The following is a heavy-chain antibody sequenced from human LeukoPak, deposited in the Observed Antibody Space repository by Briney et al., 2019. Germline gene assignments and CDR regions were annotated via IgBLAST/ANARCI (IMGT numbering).Heavy chain of an antibody. CDR1: GFTFSSYG. Sequence: GGSLRLSCAASGFTFSSYGMHWVRQAPGKGLEWVAVIWYDGSNKYYADSVKGRFTISRDNSKNTLYLQMNSLRAEDTAVYYCAKEGIGSSTSCYGCYYYYYGMDVWGQGTTVTVSS. D-gene: IGHD2-2*01. V-gene: IGHV3-30*02. CDR3: AKEGIGSSTSCYGCYYYYYGMDV. J-gene: IGHJ6*02. CDR2: IWYDGSNK.